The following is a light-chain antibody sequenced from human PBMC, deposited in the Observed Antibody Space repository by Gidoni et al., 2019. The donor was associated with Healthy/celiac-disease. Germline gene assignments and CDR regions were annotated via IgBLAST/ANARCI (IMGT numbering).Light chain of an antibody. CDR1: QSVSSY. V-gene: IGKV3-11*01. CDR2: DAS. CDR3: QQRSNWPRT. Sequence: EIVLTQSPATLSLSPGERATLSCRASQSVSSYLAWYQQKPGQAPRLLIYDASNRATDFTLTISSLEPEDFAVYYCQQRSNWPRTFXQXTKLEIK. J-gene: IGKJ2*01.